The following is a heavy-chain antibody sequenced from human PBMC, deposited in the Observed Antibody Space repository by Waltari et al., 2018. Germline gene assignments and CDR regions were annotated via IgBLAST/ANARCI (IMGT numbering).Heavy chain of an antibody. CDR3: TRGGDDSSWYWRN. CDR2: INQDGSEK. J-gene: IGHJ4*02. D-gene: IGHD6-13*01. V-gene: IGHV3-7*01. CDR1: GFTFGNNW. Sequence: EVQLVESGGGLVQPGGSLRLSCAASGFTFGNNWVTWVRQAPGKGLEWVANINQDGSEKYSVESVKGRFTISRDNAKNSLYLQLNSLRADDTAVYYCTRGGDDSSWYWRNWGQGTLVTVSS.